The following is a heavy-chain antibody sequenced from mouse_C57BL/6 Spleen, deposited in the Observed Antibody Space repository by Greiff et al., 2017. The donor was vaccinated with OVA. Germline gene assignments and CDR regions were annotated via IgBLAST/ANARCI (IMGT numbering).Heavy chain of an antibody. CDR1: GYSITSGYY. J-gene: IGHJ4*01. D-gene: IGHD1-1*01. CDR2: ISYDGSN. CDR3: ARYYGSSYHYYAMDY. Sequence: VQLKESGPGLVKPSQSLSLTCSVTGYSITSGYYWNWIRQFPGNKLEWMGYISYDGSNNYNPSLKNRISITRDTSKNQFFLKLNSVTTEDTATYYCARYYGSSYHYYAMDYWGQGTSVTVSS. V-gene: IGHV3-6*01.